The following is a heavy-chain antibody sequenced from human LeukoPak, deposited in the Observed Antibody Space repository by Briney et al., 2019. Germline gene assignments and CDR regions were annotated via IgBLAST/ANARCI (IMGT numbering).Heavy chain of an antibody. J-gene: IGHJ5*02. D-gene: IGHD3-9*01. CDR3: ASSPSTISGFDP. CDR2: INSDGSST. V-gene: IGHV3-74*01. CDR1: GFTFSSYW. Sequence: PGGSLRLSCAASGFTFSSYWMHWVRQAPGKGLVWVSRINSDGSSTSYADSVKGRFTISRDNAENTLYLQMNSLRAEDTAVYYCASSPSTISGFDPWGQGTLVTVSS.